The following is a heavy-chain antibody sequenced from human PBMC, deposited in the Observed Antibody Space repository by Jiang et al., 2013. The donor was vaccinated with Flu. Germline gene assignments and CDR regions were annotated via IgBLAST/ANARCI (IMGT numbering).Heavy chain of an antibody. CDR3: ARHAAFSTWNYFDY. CDR2: IYPIDSQT. Sequence: GAEVKKPGESLKISCKGSGYSFTNYWIGWVRQMPGKGLELMGIIYPIDSQTIYSPSFQGQVTISADNSISTAYLQWSSLRASDTAIYYCARHAAFSTWNYFDYWGQGALVTVSS. D-gene: IGHD3-3*02. CDR1: GYSFTNYW. J-gene: IGHJ4*02. V-gene: IGHV5-51*01.